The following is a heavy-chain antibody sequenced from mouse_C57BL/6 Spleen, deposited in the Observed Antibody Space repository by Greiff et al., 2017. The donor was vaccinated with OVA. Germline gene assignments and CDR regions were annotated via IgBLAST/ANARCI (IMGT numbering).Heavy chain of an antibody. V-gene: IGHV1-7*01. CDR3: ARTATVVSYYFDY. CDR1: GYTFTSYW. J-gene: IGHJ2*01. D-gene: IGHD1-1*01. Sequence: QVQLQQSGAELAKPGASVKLSCKASGYTFTSYWMHWVKQRPGQGLEWIGYINPSSGYTKYNQKFKDKATLTADKSSSTAYMQLSSLTYEDSAVYCCARTATVVSYYFDYWGQGTTLTVSS. CDR2: INPSSGYT.